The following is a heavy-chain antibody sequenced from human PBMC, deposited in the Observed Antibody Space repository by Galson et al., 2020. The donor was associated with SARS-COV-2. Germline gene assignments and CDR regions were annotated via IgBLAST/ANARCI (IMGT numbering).Heavy chain of an antibody. D-gene: IGHD3-22*01. CDR1: GFTFSSYG. Sequence: GGSLRLSCAASGFTFSSYGMHWVRQAPGKGLEWVAVIWYDGSNKYYADSVKGRFTISRDNSKNTLYLQMNSLRAEDTAVYYCARDGYYYDSSGYYFAPANYYYSMDVWGQGTTVTVSS. CDR3: ARDGYYYDSSGYYFAPANYYYSMDV. CDR2: IWYDGSNK. J-gene: IGHJ6*02. V-gene: IGHV3-33*01.